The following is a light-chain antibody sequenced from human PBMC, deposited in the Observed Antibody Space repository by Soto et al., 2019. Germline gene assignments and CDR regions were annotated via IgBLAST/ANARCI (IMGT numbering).Light chain of an antibody. CDR1: QSLINY. CDR2: DAS. CDR3: QHRSNSWT. Sequence: EIVLTQSPATLSLSPGERATLSCRASQSLINYLAWYQQKPGQAPRLLIYDASSRATGIPARFSGSGSGTDFTLTIASLEPEDFAVYYCQHRSNSWTFGQGTKVDTK. V-gene: IGKV3-11*01. J-gene: IGKJ1*01.